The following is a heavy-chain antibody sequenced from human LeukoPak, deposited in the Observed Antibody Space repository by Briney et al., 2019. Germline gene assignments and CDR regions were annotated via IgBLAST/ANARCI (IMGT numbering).Heavy chain of an antibody. Sequence: GGSLRLSCAAPGFTFSSYWMHWVRQAPGKGLVWVSGTNSDGSTTAYADSVKGRFTISRDNAKNTLYLQMNGLRAEDTAVYYCATNIVGPTLDYWGQGTLVTVSS. CDR3: ATNIVGPTLDY. CDR2: TNSDGSTT. CDR1: GFTFSSYW. V-gene: IGHV3-74*01. J-gene: IGHJ4*02. D-gene: IGHD1-26*01.